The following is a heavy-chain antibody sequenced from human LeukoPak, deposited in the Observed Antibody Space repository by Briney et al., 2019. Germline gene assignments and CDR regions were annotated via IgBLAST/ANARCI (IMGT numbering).Heavy chain of an antibody. CDR3: AKDGRDGYNHPSYYFDS. J-gene: IGHJ4*02. D-gene: IGHD5-24*01. CDR1: GFPFSSYG. V-gene: IGHV3-30*02. CDR2: LVYDERN. Sequence: GGSLRLSCAASGFPFSSYGMHWVRQAPGKGLEWVARLVYDERNDYADSVKGRFTISRDNSKNTLYLQMNSLRPEDTAVYYCAKDGRDGYNHPSYYFDSWGQGTLVTVSS.